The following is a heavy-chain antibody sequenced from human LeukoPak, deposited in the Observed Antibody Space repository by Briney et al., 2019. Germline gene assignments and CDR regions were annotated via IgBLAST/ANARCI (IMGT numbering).Heavy chain of an antibody. CDR2: IYYSGST. D-gene: IGHD3-22*01. V-gene: IGHV4-59*08. CDR1: GGYISSYF. J-gene: IGHJ2*01. Sequence: SETLSLTCTVSGGYISSYFWGWIRQPPGKGLAWIGYIYYSGSTNFNPSLKSRVTVSVDTSKNQFSLKLSSVTAADTAVYYCARHVGHYDASGYYYDWYFDLWGRGTLVTVSS. CDR3: ARHVGHYDASGYYYDWYFDL.